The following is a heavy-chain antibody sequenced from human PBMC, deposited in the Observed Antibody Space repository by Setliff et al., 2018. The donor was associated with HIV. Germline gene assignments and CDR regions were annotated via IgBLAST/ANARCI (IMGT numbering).Heavy chain of an antibody. J-gene: IGHJ4*02. CDR2: IKLHGSEK. D-gene: IGHD5-12*01. V-gene: IGHV3-7*01. CDR3: HSGYDTEEQSYFDY. Sequence: PGGSLRLSCEGSGFDFSTYWMSWVRQAPGKGLEWVANIKLHGSEKYYADSVKGRFTISRDNAKNTLYLQMNSLRAEDTGVYYCHSGYDTEEQSYFDYWGQGTLVTVSS. CDR1: GFDFSTYW.